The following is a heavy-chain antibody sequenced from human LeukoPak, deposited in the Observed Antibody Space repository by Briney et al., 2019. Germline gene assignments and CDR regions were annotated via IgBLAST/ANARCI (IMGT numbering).Heavy chain of an antibody. Sequence: GGSLRLSCAASGCTFSSGGMSWVRKAPGKGLELVSARSGSGGSTYYADSVKGRFAISRDNSKHTLYLQMNSLRAEDTAVYYCSKWKAIVLVPAARSPIDYWGQGTLVTVSS. CDR2: RSGSGGST. D-gene: IGHD2-2*01. CDR3: SKWKAIVLVPAARSPIDY. J-gene: IGHJ4*02. CDR1: GCTFSSGG. V-gene: IGHV3-23*01.